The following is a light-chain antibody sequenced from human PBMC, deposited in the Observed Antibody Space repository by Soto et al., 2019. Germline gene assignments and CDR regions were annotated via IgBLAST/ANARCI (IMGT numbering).Light chain of an antibody. V-gene: IGLV2-23*01. CDR3: CSYAGITTYYV. J-gene: IGLJ1*01. Sequence: QSALTQPASVSGSPGQSITISCTGTSSDVGSYNLVSWYQQHPGEAPKHMIYGGTKRPSGVSNRFSGSKSGNTASLTISGLQAEDEADYYCCSYAGITTYYVFGTGTKLTVL. CDR1: SSDVGSYNL. CDR2: GGT.